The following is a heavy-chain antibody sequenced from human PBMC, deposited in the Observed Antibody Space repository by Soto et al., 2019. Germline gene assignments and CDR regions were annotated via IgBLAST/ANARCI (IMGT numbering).Heavy chain of an antibody. CDR1: GFAFSTYW. Sequence: EVQLVESEGSLVQPGGSLTVSCAASGFAFSTYWMRWVRQAPGKGLLWVARIKFDGSSTYSADSVKGRFTISRDDAKNTLYLQMNGLRVDDTAVYYCARGAKNIYALDVWGQGTTVTVSS. V-gene: IGHV3-74*01. CDR2: IKFDGSST. CDR3: ARGAKNIYALDV. J-gene: IGHJ6*02.